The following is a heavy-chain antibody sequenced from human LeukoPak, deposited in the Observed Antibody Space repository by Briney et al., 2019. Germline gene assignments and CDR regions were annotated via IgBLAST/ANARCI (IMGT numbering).Heavy chain of an antibody. J-gene: IGHJ4*02. V-gene: IGHV3-21*01. CDR3: ARARRDGYNEDY. CDR1: GFTFSSYS. Sequence: TGESLRLSCAASGFTFSSYSMNWVRQAPGKGLEWVSSISSSSSYIYYADSVKGRFTISRDNAKNSLYLQMNSLRAEDTAVYYCARARRDGYNEDYWGQGTLVTVSS. CDR2: ISSSSSYI. D-gene: IGHD5-24*01.